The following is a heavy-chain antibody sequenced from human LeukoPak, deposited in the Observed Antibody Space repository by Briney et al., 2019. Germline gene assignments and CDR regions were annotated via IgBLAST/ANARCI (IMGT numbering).Heavy chain of an antibody. D-gene: IGHD3-16*02. J-gene: IGHJ4*02. CDR1: GGSFSGYY. V-gene: IGHV4-34*01. Sequence: SETLSLTCAVYGGSFSGYYWSWIRQPPGKGLEWIGEINHSGSTNYNPSLKSRVTISVDTSNNQFSLKLSSVTAADTAVYYCARGGRRGYDYVWGSYRLDYWGQGTLVTVSS. CDR3: ARGGRRGYDYVWGSYRLDY. CDR2: INHSGST.